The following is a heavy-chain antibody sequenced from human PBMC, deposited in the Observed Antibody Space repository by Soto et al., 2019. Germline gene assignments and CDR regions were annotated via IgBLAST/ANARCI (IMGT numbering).Heavy chain of an antibody. D-gene: IGHD5-12*01. V-gene: IGHV3-23*01. J-gene: IGHJ4*02. CDR1: GFTFSTSG. CDR2: ISGSGTST. Sequence: EVQLLESGGGLVQPGGSLRLSCAASGFTFSTSGMSWVRQAPGRGLEWISVISGSGTSTYYADSVKGRFTISRDNSKNTLYLQMNSLRAEDTAVYYCAKGGWLRHNDCWGQGTLVTVSS. CDR3: AKGGWLRHNDC.